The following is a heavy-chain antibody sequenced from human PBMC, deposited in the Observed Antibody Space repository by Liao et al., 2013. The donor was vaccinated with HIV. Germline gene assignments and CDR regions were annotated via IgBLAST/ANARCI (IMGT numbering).Heavy chain of an antibody. CDR2: IDHSGST. Sequence: QVQLQQWGAGLLKPSETLTLTCRVYGGSFRGYYWNWIRQSPGKGLEWIAEIDHSGSTNYSPSLQSRVTISAGPSDNQFYLKLRSVTAADTAVYYCAGVPYSQGWYINAFAVWGQGTLVTVSS. V-gene: IGHV4-34*02. CDR3: AGVPYSQGWYINAFAV. D-gene: IGHD6-19*01. J-gene: IGHJ3*01. CDR1: GGSFRGYY.